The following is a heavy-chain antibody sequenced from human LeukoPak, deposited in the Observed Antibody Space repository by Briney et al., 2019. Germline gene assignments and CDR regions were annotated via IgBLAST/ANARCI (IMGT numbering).Heavy chain of an antibody. J-gene: IGHJ4*02. V-gene: IGHV4-59*08. CDR3: ARLFTPLGVEYYFDY. Sequence: SETLSLTCTVSGGSISSYYWSWIRQPPGKGLEWIGYIHYSGSTNYNPSLKSRVTISVDTSKNQFSLKLSSVTAADTAVYYCARLFTPLGVEYYFDYWGQGTLVTVSS. D-gene: IGHD3-3*01. CDR2: IHYSGST. CDR1: GGSISSYY.